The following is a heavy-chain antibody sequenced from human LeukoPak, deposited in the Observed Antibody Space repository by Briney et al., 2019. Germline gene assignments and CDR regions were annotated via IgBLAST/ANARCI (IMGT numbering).Heavy chain of an antibody. V-gene: IGHV4-34*01. J-gene: IGHJ6*04. Sequence: SETLSLTCAVYGGSFSGYYWSWIRQPPGKGLEWIGEINHSGSTNYNPSLKSLVTISVDTSKNQFSLKLSSVTAADTAVYYCARAKKKTSLRLYGMDVWGKGTTVTVSS. CDR3: ARAKKKTSLRLYGMDV. CDR2: INHSGST. CDR1: GGSFSGYY.